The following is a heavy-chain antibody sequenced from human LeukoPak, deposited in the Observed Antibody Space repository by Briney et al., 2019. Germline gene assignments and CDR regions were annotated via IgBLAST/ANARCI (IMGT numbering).Heavy chain of an antibody. CDR3: ARPSGQQWLGHYYYYGMDV. Sequence: PSQTLSLTCTVSGGSTNTGGYFWSWIRQPPGKGLEWIGYVFRTGRTSYNPSLDSRVTISLDRSRNQFSLRLTSVTAADSAMYYCARPSGQQWLGHYYYYGMDVWGQGTTVTVSS. CDR2: VFRTGRT. CDR1: GGSTNTGGYF. V-gene: IGHV4-30-2*01. J-gene: IGHJ6*02. D-gene: IGHD6-19*01.